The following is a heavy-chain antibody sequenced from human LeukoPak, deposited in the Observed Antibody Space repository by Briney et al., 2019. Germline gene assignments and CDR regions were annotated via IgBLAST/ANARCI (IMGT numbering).Heavy chain of an antibody. V-gene: IGHV4-59*01. CDR1: GGSISSYY. J-gene: IGHJ3*02. CDR2: FYYGGST. Sequence: SETLSLTCTVSGGSISSYYWSWIRQPPGKGLEWIGYFYYGGSTNYNPSLKSRVTISVDTSKNQFSLKLSSVTAADTAVYYCARVGAAAGYDAFDIWGQGTMVTVSS. D-gene: IGHD6-13*01. CDR3: ARVGAAAGYDAFDI.